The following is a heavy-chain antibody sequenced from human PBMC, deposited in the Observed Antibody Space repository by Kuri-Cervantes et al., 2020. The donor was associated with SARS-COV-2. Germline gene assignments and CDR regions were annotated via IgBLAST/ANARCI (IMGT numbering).Heavy chain of an antibody. Sequence: GESLKISCAASGFTFSSYAMSWVRQAPGKGLEWVSAISGSGGSTYYADSVKGRFTISRDNSKNTLYLQMNSLRAEDTAVYYCTRDVSLLLWRYYFDYWGQGALVTVSS. CDR3: TRDVSLLLWRYYFDY. J-gene: IGHJ4*02. CDR1: GFTFSSYA. V-gene: IGHV3-23*01. D-gene: IGHD2-15*01. CDR2: ISGSGGST.